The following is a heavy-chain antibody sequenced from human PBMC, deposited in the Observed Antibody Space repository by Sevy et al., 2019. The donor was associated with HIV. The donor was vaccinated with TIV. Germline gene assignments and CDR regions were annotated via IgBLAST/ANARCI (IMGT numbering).Heavy chain of an antibody. Sequence: ASVKVSCKASGGTFSSYAISWVRQAPGQGLEWMGGIIPIFGTANYAQKFQGRVTITADESTSTAYTELSSLRSEDTAVYYCARRLVRPIWGYCSSTSCYSRLDPWGQGTLVTVSS. CDR3: ARRLVRPIWGYCSSTSCYSRLDP. J-gene: IGHJ5*02. CDR1: GGTFSSYA. CDR2: IIPIFGTA. V-gene: IGHV1-69*13. D-gene: IGHD2-2*01.